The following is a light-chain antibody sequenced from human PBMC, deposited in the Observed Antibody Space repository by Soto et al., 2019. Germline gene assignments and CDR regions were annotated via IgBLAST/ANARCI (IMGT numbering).Light chain of an antibody. Sequence: EIVMTQSPATLSLSPGEIATLSCMAIQSVSSNVAWYQQKPGQAPRLLVYGASTKASRIPVRFSGSGSGTEFTLTISSLEPEDFAVYYCQQRSNWPITFGQGTRLEIK. CDR2: GAS. CDR1: QSVSSN. CDR3: QQRSNWPIT. V-gene: IGKV3-15*01. J-gene: IGKJ5*01.